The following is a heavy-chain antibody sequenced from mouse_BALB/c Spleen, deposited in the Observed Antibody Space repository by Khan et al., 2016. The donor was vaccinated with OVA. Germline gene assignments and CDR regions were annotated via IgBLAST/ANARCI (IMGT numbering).Heavy chain of an antibody. V-gene: IGHV1-4*01. D-gene: IGHD2-14*01. CDR3: ASEGAFYRSDGCFSF. Sequence: VQLQESGAELARPGASVKMSCKASGYTFTTYTMHWVKQRPGQGLEWIGYINPSNGYTNYNQKFKDKSTLTADTSSSTAYLQLNSLTSDYTAVYYCASEGAFYRSDGCFSFWGQGTLVTVSA. CDR2: INPSNGYT. CDR1: GYTFTTYT. J-gene: IGHJ3*01.